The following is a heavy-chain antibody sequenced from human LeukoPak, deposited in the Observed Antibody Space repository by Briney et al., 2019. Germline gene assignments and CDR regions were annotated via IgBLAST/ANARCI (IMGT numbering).Heavy chain of an antibody. V-gene: IGHV3-21*01. CDR1: GFTFTSYS. CDR3: ARAGIGAAFDF. D-gene: IGHD6-13*01. CDR2: ISSTRSYM. Sequence: GGSLRLSCAASGFTFTSYSMSWVRQAPGKGLEWVSSISSTRSYMYYADSLKGRFTISRDNAKNSLYLQMNSLRAEDTAVYYCARAGIGAAFDFWGQGVLVTVSS. J-gene: IGHJ4*02.